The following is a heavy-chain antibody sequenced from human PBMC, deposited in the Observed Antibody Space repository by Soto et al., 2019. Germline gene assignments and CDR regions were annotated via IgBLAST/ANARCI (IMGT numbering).Heavy chain of an antibody. D-gene: IGHD3-9*01. J-gene: IGHJ4*02. CDR3: VRLVGNSWLDH. CDR1: GDSVSSNSAV. Sequence: PSQTLSLTCAISGDSVSSNSAVWNWIRQSPSRGLEWLGRTYYRSQWHYEYAVFVQSRISIVPDTSKNHFSLQLNSVTPEDTAVYYCVRLVGNSWLDHWGQGTLVTVSS. CDR2: TYYRSQWHY. V-gene: IGHV6-1*01.